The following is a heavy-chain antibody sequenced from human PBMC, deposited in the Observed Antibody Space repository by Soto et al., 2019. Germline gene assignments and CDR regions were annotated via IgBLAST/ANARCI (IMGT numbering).Heavy chain of an antibody. CDR2: IYPGDSDT. D-gene: IGHD6-6*01. J-gene: IGHJ4*02. V-gene: IGHV5-51*01. CDR1: GHSFTSYW. CDR3: ARASSSSLTYFDY. Sequence: PGESLKISCKGSGHSFTSYWIGWVRQMPGKGLEWMGIIYPGDSDTRYSPSFQGQVTISADKSISTAYLQWSSLKASDTAMYYCARASSSSLTYFDYWGQGTLVTVSS.